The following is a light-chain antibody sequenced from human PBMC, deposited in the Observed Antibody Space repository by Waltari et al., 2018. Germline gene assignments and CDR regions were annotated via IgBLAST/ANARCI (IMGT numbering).Light chain of an antibody. Sequence: QSVLTQPPSASGTPGQRVTISCSGSASNIGGNLVTWYQQLPGKAPKLLIDRSALRPSGGSDRFSGSKSGTSASLAISGLQSEDEADYFCASWDDSLNGHWVFGGGTKVTVL. CDR2: RSA. J-gene: IGLJ3*02. V-gene: IGLV1-44*01. CDR1: ASNIGGNL. CDR3: ASWDDSLNGHWV.